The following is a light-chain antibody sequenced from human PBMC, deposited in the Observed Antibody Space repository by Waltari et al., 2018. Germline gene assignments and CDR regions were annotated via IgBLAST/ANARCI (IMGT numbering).Light chain of an antibody. CDR1: PSVTDN. V-gene: IGKV3-15*01. CDR3: QQYNNWPPMYT. J-gene: IGKJ2*01. Sequence: EIVMTQSPDPLSVPPGERVPPPCRASPSVTDNVAWYQQKPGQAPSLLIYGATTRATGTPARFSGTGSGTEFTLTINSLQSEDFADYYCQQYNNWPPMYTFGQGTKLEI. CDR2: GAT.